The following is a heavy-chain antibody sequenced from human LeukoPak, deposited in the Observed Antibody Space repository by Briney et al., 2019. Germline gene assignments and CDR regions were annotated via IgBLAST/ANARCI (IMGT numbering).Heavy chain of an antibody. J-gene: IGHJ5*02. V-gene: IGHV4-59*01. D-gene: IGHD3-16*02. CDR3: ARVRAYRGERWFDP. Sequence: SETLSLTCTVSGGSISSYYWSWIRQPPGKGLEWIGYIYYSGSTNYNPSLKSRVTISVDTSKNQFSLKLSSVTAADTAVYYCARVRAYRGERWFDPWGQGTLVTVSS. CDR1: GGSISSYY. CDR2: IYYSGST.